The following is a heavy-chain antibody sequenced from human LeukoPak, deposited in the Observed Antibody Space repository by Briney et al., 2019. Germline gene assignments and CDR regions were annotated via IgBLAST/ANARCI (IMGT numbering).Heavy chain of an antibody. CDR1: GDSFSSVTDY. Sequence: SETLSLTCTVSGDSFSSVTDYWAWIRQPPGKGLEWIASGDYSGGTYYNPSLESRVAISADMSKNQISLKLTSVTGADTAVYYCAGERGEEYSSGWYKTNFFDNWGQGIRVTVSS. CDR2: GDYSGGT. D-gene: IGHD6-19*01. J-gene: IGHJ4*02. CDR3: AGERGEEYSSGWYKTNFFDN. V-gene: IGHV4-39*07.